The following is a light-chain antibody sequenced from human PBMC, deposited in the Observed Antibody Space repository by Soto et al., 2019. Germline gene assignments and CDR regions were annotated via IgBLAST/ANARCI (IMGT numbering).Light chain of an antibody. CDR2: GAS. CDR3: QQYCSSPPWT. J-gene: IGKJ1*01. CDR1: QSVSSSY. V-gene: IGKV3-20*01. Sequence: EIVLTQSPGTLSLSPGERATLSCRASQSVSSSYLAWYQQKPGQAPRLLIYGASSRATGIPDGFSGSGSGTDFTLTISRLEPEDFAVYYYQQYCSSPPWTFGQGTKVEIK.